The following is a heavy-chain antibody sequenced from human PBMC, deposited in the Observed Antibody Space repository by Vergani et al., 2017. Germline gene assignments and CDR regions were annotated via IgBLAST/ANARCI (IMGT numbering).Heavy chain of an antibody. Sequence: QVQLQESGPGLVKPSETLSLICAVSGYSISSGYYCGWIRQPPGKGLEWIGSIYHSGSTYYNPSLKSRVTISVDTSKNQFSLKLSSVTAADTAVYYCARSVVRGVESFDYWGQGTLVTVSS. CDR1: GYSISSGYY. V-gene: IGHV4-38-2*01. J-gene: IGHJ4*02. CDR3: ARSVVRGVESFDY. CDR2: IYHSGST. D-gene: IGHD3-10*01.